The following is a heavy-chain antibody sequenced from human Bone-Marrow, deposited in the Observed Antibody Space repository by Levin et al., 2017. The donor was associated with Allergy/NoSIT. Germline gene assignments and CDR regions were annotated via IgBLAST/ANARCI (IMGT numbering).Heavy chain of an antibody. CDR3: ARNGGSGNYYLFDY. CDR1: GGSISTYY. Sequence: SQTLSLTCTVSGGSISTYYWTWIRQPPGKGLEWIGFIYYSGSTNYNPSLKSRVTISVDTSKNQFSLRLSSVTAADTAVYYCARNGGSGNYYLFDYWGQGTLVTVSS. J-gene: IGHJ4*02. CDR2: IYYSGST. V-gene: IGHV4-59*01. D-gene: IGHD3-10*01.